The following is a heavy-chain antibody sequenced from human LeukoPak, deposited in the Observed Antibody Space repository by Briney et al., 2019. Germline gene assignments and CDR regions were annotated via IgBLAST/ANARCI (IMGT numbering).Heavy chain of an antibody. CDR1: GYTLTELS. J-gene: IGHJ4*02. D-gene: IGHD6-13*01. CDR2: SDPEDGET. V-gene: IGHV1-24*01. Sequence: EASVKVSCKVSGYTLTELSMHWVRQAPGKGLEWMGGSDPEDGETIYAQKFQGRVTMTEDTSTDTAYMELSSVTAADTAVYYCARLYSSSWFDYWGQGTLVTVSS. CDR3: ARLYSSSWFDY.